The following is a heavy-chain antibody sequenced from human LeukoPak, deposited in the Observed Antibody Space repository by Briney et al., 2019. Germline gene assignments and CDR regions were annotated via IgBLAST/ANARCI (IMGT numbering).Heavy chain of an antibody. V-gene: IGHV1-8*01. CDR1: GYTFTSYD. CDR2: MNPNSGNT. D-gene: IGHD6-19*01. Sequence: ASVKVSCKASGYTFTSYDINWVRQATGQGLEWMGWMNPNSGNTGYAQRFQGRVTMTRNTSICTAYMDLSSLRSEDTAVYYYAGSSAGVSVFAYWGQGTLVTV. J-gene: IGHJ4*02. CDR3: AGSSAGVSVFAY.